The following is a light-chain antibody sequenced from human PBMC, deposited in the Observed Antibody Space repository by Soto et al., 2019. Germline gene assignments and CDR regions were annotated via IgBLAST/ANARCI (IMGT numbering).Light chain of an antibody. J-gene: IGKJ1*01. Sequence: EIVLTQSPGTLSLSPGERATLSCRASQSVSSTYLAWYQQKPGQAPRLLISGASSRATGIPDRFSGSGSGTEFTLTISSLQPDDFATYYCQQYNNWPGTFGQGTKVDIK. V-gene: IGKV3-20*01. CDR1: QSVSSTY. CDR3: QQYNNWPGT. CDR2: GAS.